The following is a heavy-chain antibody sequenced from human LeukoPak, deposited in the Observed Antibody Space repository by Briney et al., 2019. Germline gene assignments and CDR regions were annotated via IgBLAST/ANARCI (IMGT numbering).Heavy chain of an antibody. Sequence: KPSETLSLTGTVSGVSVSSGSYDWSWIRQPPGRGVEWIGYIYYSESTNNHPSLETRVTITIDTSNTMFSRTLSSETTADSAVFYRARVASGYDVFDICGRGGIATVS. J-gene: IGHJ3*02. CDR2: IYYSEST. CDR1: GVSVSSGSYD. CDR3: ARVASGYDVFDI. D-gene: IGHD3-3*01. V-gene: IGHV4-61*01.